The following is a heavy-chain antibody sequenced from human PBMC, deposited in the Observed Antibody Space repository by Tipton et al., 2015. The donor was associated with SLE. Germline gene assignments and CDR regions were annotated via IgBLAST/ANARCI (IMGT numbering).Heavy chain of an antibody. Sequence: TLSLTCTVSGGSISSSSYYWGWIRQPPGKGLEWIGSIYYSGSTYYNPSLRSRVTILVDTSKNQFSLRLLPVTAADTAVYYCARLNQTMYDVWGQGTTVTVSS. CDR1: GGSISSSSYY. CDR3: ARLNQTMYDV. CDR2: IYYSGST. J-gene: IGHJ6*02. V-gene: IGHV4-39*07. D-gene: IGHD2-8*01.